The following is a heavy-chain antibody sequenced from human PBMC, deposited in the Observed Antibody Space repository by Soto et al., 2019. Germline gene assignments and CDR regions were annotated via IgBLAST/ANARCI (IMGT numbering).Heavy chain of an antibody. CDR3: AREIAATGFHF. D-gene: IGHD3-9*01. CDR2: IVPALNLV. CDR1: GGDFKNYG. J-gene: IGHJ4*02. Sequence: QVQLVQSGAEVKMPGSSVKVSCKTSGGDFKNYGVSWVRQAPGQGLEWMGGIVPALNLVKYGQIFHGRLAITADEETNTTYMELSSLKAEDTAVYYCAREIAATGFHFWGQGTLVLVSS. V-gene: IGHV1-69*04.